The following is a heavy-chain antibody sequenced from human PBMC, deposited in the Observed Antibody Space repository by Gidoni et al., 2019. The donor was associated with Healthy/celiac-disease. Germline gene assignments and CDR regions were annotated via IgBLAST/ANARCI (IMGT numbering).Heavy chain of an antibody. CDR3: ARAAYYYGSGSYPIDY. Sequence: QVQLQQWGAGLLTPSETLSLTCAVYGGSFSGYYWRWIRQPPGKGLEWIGEINHSGSTNYNPSLKSRVTISVDTSKNQFSLKLSSVTAADTAVYYCARAAYYYGSGSYPIDYWGQGTLVTVSS. CDR2: INHSGST. J-gene: IGHJ4*02. V-gene: IGHV4-34*01. D-gene: IGHD3-10*01. CDR1: GGSFSGYY.